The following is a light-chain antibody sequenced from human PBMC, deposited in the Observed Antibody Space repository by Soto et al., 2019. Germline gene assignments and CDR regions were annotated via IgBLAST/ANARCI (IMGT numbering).Light chain of an antibody. Sequence: QSVLTQPASVSGSPGQSITISCTGTSSDVGGYNYVSWYQQHPGKAPKLVIYEVSNRPSGVSNRFSGSKSGNTASLTISGLQAEDEADYYCSSYTSSSTLVYVFGTGTKVTVL. CDR3: SSYTSSSTLVYV. J-gene: IGLJ1*01. CDR1: SSDVGGYNY. CDR2: EVS. V-gene: IGLV2-14*01.